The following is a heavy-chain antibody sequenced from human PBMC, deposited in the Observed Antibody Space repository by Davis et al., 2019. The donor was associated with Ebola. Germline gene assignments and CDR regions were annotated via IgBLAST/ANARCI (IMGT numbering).Heavy chain of an antibody. CDR1: GFTLSSYW. D-gene: IGHD6-6*01. CDR3: LGRSFDY. J-gene: IGHJ4*02. CDR2: INSDGRST. V-gene: IGHV3-74*01. Sequence: HTGGSLRLSCAASGFTLSSYWMHWVRQAPGKGLVWVLRINSDGRSTSYADSVKGRFTISRDDAKNSLHLQMNSLRADDTAMYYCLGRSFDYWGQGTLVTVSS.